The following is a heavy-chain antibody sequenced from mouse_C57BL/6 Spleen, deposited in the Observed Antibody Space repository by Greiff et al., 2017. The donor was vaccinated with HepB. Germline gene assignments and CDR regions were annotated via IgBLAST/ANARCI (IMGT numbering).Heavy chain of an antibody. J-gene: IGHJ2*01. CDR2: ISDGGSYT. V-gene: IGHV5-4*01. CDR1: GFTFSSYA. CDR3: ARDGYSNYVLDY. D-gene: IGHD2-5*01. Sequence: EVMLVESGGGLVKPGGSLKLSCAASGFTFSSYAMSWVRQTPEKRLEWVATISDGGSYTYYPDNVKGRFTISRDNAKNNLYLQMSHLKSEDTAMYYCARDGYSNYVLDYWGQGTTLTVSS.